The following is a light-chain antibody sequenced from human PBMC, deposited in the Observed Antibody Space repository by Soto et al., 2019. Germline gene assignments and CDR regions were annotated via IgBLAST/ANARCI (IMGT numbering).Light chain of an antibody. Sequence: DIPMTQSPSSVSASIGDRVTVTCRASQGISRWLAWYQQKPGKAPNLLIYAASTLQSGVPSRFSGGGSGTDFTLTIDSLQPEDSATYYCQQAASFPFTFGPGTAVHI. CDR1: QGISRW. V-gene: IGKV1-12*01. CDR3: QQAASFPFT. CDR2: AAS. J-gene: IGKJ3*01.